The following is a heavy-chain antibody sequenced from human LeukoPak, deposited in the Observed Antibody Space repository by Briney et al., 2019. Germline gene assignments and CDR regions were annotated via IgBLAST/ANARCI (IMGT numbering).Heavy chain of an antibody. Sequence: ASVKVSCKASGYTFTSYSINWVRQAPGQGLEGMGWISAHNGNTNYAQMLQGRVTMTTDTSKSTAYMELRSLRSDDTAVYYCARGIDCSTSSCYTHWFDHWGQGTLVTVSS. CDR3: ARGIDCSTSSCYTHWFDH. D-gene: IGHD2-2*02. V-gene: IGHV1-18*01. J-gene: IGHJ5*02. CDR2: ISAHNGNT. CDR1: GYTFTSYS.